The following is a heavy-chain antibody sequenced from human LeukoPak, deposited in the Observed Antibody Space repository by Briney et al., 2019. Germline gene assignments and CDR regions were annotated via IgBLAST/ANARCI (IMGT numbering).Heavy chain of an antibody. CDR2: INHSGST. J-gene: IGHJ4*02. CDR1: GGSFSGYY. Sequence: PSETLSLTCAVYGGSFSGYYWSWIRQPPGKGLEWIGEINHSGSTNYNPSLKSRVTISVDTSKNQFSLKLSSVTAADTAVYYCARVRGYSYGSFDCWGQGTLVTVSS. V-gene: IGHV4-34*01. CDR3: ARVRGYSYGSFDC. D-gene: IGHD5-18*01.